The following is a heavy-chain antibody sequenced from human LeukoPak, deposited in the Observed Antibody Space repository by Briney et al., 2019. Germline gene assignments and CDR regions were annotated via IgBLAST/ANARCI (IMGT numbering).Heavy chain of an antibody. D-gene: IGHD1-26*01. CDR2: ISGSGGST. Sequence: PGGSLRLSCAASGFTFSSYAMSWVHQAPGKGLEWVSAISGSGGSTYYADSVKGRFTISRDNSKNTLYLQMNSLRAEDTAVYYCAKDSTSGSYYLDYWGQGTLVTVSS. CDR1: GFTFSSYA. J-gene: IGHJ4*02. V-gene: IGHV3-23*01. CDR3: AKDSTSGSYYLDY.